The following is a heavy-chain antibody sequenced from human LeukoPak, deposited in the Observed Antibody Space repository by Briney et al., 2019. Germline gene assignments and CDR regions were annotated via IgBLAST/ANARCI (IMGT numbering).Heavy chain of an antibody. D-gene: IGHD2-15*01. J-gene: IGHJ4*02. CDR3: ARGRVVVVAATPTVAGTIDY. Sequence: ASVKVSCKASGYTFTSYYMHWVRQAPGQGLEWMGIINPSGGSTSYAQKFQGRVTMTRDTSTSTVYMELSSLGSEDTAVYYCARGRVVVVAATPTVAGTIDYWGQGTLVTVSS. CDR1: GYTFTSYY. CDR2: INPSGGST. V-gene: IGHV1-46*01.